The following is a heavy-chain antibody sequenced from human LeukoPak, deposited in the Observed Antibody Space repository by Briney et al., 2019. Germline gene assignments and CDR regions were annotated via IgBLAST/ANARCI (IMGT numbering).Heavy chain of an antibody. V-gene: IGHV1-2*02. CDR3: AKYAKGYYFDY. J-gene: IGHJ4*02. CDR1: GYTFTGYY. D-gene: IGHD2-8*01. Sequence: ASVKVSCKASGYTFTGYYMHWVRQAPGQGLEWMGWINLNSGGTNYAQKFQGRVTMTRDTSISTAYMELSRLRSDDTAVYYCAKYAKGYYFDYWGQGTLVTVSS. CDR2: INLNSGGT.